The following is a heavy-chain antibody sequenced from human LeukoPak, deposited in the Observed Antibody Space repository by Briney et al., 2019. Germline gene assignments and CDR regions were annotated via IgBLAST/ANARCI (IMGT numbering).Heavy chain of an antibody. CDR1: GFTFSSYG. D-gene: IGHD3-9*01. CDR3: AKGEGYFDWLLYLGGGSYYFDY. V-gene: IGHV3-30*02. Sequence: PGGSLRLSCAASGFTFSSYGMHWVRQAPGKGLEWVAFIRYDGSNKYYADSVKGRFTISRDNSKNTLYLQMNSLRAEDTAVYYCAKGEGYFDWLLYLGGGSYYFDYWGQGTLVTVSS. CDR2: IRYDGSNK. J-gene: IGHJ4*02.